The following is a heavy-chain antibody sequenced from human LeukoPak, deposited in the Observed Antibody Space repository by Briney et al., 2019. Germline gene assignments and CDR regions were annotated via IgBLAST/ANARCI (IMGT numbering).Heavy chain of an antibody. Sequence: PSETLSLTCPVSGGSLSSGGYYRSWIRPHPGEGLEWIGYIYFSGSTYYNPSLKSRVTISVDTSKNQFSLKLSSVTAADTAVYYCARAHYDSSWYEWGVGYYFDYWGQGTLVTVSS. V-gene: IGHV4-31*03. CDR1: GGSLSSGGYY. CDR2: IYFSGST. D-gene: IGHD6-13*01. CDR3: ARAHYDSSWYEWGVGYYFDY. J-gene: IGHJ4*02.